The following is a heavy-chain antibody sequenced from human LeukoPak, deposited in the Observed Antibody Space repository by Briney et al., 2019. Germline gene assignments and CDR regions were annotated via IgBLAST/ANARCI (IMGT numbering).Heavy chain of an antibody. CDR1: GFTFSSYA. CDR2: ISGSGGST. Sequence: TGGSLRLSCAASGFTFSSYAMSWVRQAPGKGLEWVSAISGSGGSTYYADSVKGRFTISRDNTKNTLYLQMNSLRAEDTAVYYCAKDAPYCSGGSCYDYWGQGALVTVSS. V-gene: IGHV3-23*01. CDR3: AKDAPYCSGGSCYDY. J-gene: IGHJ4*02. D-gene: IGHD2-15*01.